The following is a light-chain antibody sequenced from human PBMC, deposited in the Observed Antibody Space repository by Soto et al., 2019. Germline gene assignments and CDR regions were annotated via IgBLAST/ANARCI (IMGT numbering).Light chain of an antibody. CDR3: QQYGTSIT. J-gene: IGKJ5*01. Sequence: EIVLTQSPGTLSLSPGERATLSCRASQSFSSSYLAWYQRKPGQAPRLLIYGASSRATGIPDRFSGSGSGTDFTLTISRLEPEDFAVYYCQQYGTSITFGQGTRLEI. CDR2: GAS. CDR1: QSFSSSY. V-gene: IGKV3-20*01.